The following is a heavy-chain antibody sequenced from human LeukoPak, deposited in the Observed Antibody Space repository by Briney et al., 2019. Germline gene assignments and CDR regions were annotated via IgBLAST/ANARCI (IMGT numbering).Heavy chain of an antibody. CDR3: ARVHVVPDVRGYDAYDI. Sequence: ASVKVSCKASGYTFTSYDINWVRQATGQGLEWMGWMNPNSGNTGYAQKFQGRVTITRNTSISTAYMELRSLTSDDTAVYYCARVHVVPDVRGYDAYDIWGQGTMVTVSS. J-gene: IGHJ3*02. V-gene: IGHV1-8*03. D-gene: IGHD2-2*01. CDR2: MNPNSGNT. CDR1: GYTFTSYD.